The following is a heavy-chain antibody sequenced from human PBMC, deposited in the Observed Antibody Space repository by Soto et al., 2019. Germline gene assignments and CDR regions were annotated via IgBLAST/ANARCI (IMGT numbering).Heavy chain of an antibody. CDR3: ARDPLTYYYDSSGDAFDI. D-gene: IGHD3-22*01. CDR2: ISAYNGNT. J-gene: IGHJ3*02. CDR1: GYTFTSYG. V-gene: IGHV1-18*01. Sequence: ASVKVSCKASGYTFTSYGISWVRQAPGQGLEWMGWISAYNGNTNYAQKLQGRVTMTTDTSTSTAYMELRSLRSDDTAVYYCARDPLTYYYDSSGDAFDIWGRGTMVTVSS.